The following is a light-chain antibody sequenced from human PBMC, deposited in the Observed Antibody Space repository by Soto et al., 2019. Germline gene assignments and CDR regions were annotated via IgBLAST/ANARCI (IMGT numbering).Light chain of an antibody. CDR1: SSDIGGYKY. CDR2: DVS. V-gene: IGLV2-14*01. CDR3: IFYTGGSTYV. J-gene: IGLJ1*01. Sequence: QSALTQPASVSGSPGQSITISCTGTSSDIGGYKYVSWYQQHPGKAPKLMIYDVSNRPSGVSNRFSGFKSGDTATLTISGLQGEDEAEYYCIFYTGGSTYVFGTGTKLTVL.